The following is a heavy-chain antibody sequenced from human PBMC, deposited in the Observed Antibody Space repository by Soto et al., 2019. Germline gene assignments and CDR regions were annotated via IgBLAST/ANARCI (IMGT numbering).Heavy chain of an antibody. J-gene: IGHJ4*01. D-gene: IGHD1-1*01. Sequence: GGSLRLSCAASGFTFSSFAMSWVRQAAGKGLEWVSAISGIGGSTYYADSVKGRFTISRDKSKNTLYLQMNILRAEDTAIYYCAKNPRMSATYFDFCGHGVQVTVSS. CDR2: ISGIGGST. CDR3: AKNPRMSATYFDF. CDR1: GFTFSSFA. V-gene: IGHV3-23*01.